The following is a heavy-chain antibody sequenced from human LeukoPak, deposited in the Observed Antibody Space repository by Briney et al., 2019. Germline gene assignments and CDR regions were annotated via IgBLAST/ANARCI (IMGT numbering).Heavy chain of an antibody. D-gene: IGHD5-18*01. CDR3: ARGTTLVTNYFDY. Sequence: SVKVSCKASGYTFTSYAISWVRQAPGQGLEWMGGTIPIFGTANYAQKFQGRVTITADESTSTAYMELSSLRSEDTAVYYCARGTTLVTNYFDYWGQGTLVTVSS. V-gene: IGHV1-69*13. CDR2: TIPIFGTA. CDR1: GYTFTSYA. J-gene: IGHJ4*02.